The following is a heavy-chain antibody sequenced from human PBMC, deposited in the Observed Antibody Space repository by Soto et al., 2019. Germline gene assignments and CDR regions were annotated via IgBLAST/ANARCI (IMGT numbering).Heavy chain of an antibody. CDR2: INHSGST. Sequence: SETLSLTCAVYGGSFSGYYWSWIRQPPGKGLEWIGEINHSGSTNYNPSLKSRVTISVDTSKNQFSLKLSSVTAADTAVYYCARGRRIFGYCTNGVCYVRPGSYYYYMDVWGKGTTVTVSS. V-gene: IGHV4-34*01. CDR3: ARGRRIFGYCTNGVCYVRPGSYYYYMDV. J-gene: IGHJ6*03. D-gene: IGHD2-8*01. CDR1: GGSFSGYY.